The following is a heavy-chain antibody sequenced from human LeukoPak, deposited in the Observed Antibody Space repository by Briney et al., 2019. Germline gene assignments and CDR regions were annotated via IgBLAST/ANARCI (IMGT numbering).Heavy chain of an antibody. CDR2: IRNDRIT. CDR3: TWMATIFAVDY. J-gene: IGHJ4*02. D-gene: IGHD5-12*01. Sequence: GGSLRLSCVLSGLTFSDAWMSWVRQAPGKGLEWVGRIRNDRITDYAAPVQGRFSISRDNSKNTFYLKMNSLRTEDTGMYFCTWMATIFAVDYWGQGTLVTVSS. V-gene: IGHV3-15*01. CDR1: GLTFSDAW.